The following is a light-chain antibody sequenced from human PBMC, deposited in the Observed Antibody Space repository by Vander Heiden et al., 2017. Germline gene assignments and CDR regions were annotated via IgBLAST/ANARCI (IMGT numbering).Light chain of an antibody. J-gene: IGKJ2*01. CDR1: QSISSY. CDR3: QQSYSTHT. Sequence: DIQMTQSPPSLSASVGDRVTITCRASQSISSYLNWYQQKPGKAPKLLIYAASSLQSGVPSRFSGSGSGTDFTLTISRLQPEDFATYYCQQSYSTHTFGQGTKLXIK. V-gene: IGKV1-39*01. CDR2: AAS.